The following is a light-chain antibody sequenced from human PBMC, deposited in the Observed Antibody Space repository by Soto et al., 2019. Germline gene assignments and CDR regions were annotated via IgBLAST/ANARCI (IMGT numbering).Light chain of an antibody. V-gene: IGKV1-5*03. CDR3: QHYNSYSEA. Sequence: TQSPATLSVSPGEGVTLSCRASQSVSSKLVWYQQKPGKAPKLLIYKASTLKSGVPSRLSGSGSGTEFTLTISSLQPDDFATYYCQHYNSYSEAFGQGTKVDIK. CDR2: KAS. J-gene: IGKJ1*01. CDR1: QSVSSK.